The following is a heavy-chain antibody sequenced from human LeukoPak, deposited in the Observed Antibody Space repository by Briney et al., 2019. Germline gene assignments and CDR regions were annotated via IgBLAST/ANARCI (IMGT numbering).Heavy chain of an antibody. Sequence: SETLSLTCTVSGYSISSGYYWAWIRQPPGKGLEWIGRIHHSGSPNYNPSLKSRVTISVDTSSNQFSLRLSSVTAADTAVYYCARGRVSSSTWYSTYYYYFYMDVWGKGTTVTVSS. CDR2: IHHSGSP. CDR1: GYSISSGYY. V-gene: IGHV4-38-2*02. D-gene: IGHD1-1*01. J-gene: IGHJ6*03. CDR3: ARGRVSSSTWYSTYYYYFYMDV.